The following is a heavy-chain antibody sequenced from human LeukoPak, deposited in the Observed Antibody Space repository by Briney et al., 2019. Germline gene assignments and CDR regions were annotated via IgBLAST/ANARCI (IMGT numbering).Heavy chain of an antibody. CDR1: GGSISSSSYY. V-gene: IGHV4-39*01. CDR2: IYYSGST. J-gene: IGHJ4*02. CDR3: ARPHRDDFWSGYYYDY. Sequence: SETLSLTCTVSGGSISSSSYYWGWIRQPPGKGLEWIGSIYYSGSTYYNPSLKSRVTISVDTSKNQFSLKLSSVTAADTAVYYCARPHRDDFWSGYYYDYWGQGTLVTVSS. D-gene: IGHD3-3*01.